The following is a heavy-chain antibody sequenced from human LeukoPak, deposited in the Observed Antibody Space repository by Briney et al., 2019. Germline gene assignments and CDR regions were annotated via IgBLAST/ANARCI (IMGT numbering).Heavy chain of an antibody. J-gene: IGHJ4*02. CDR2: INDSGST. D-gene: IGHD4-17*01. Sequence: KPSATLPLTCSVSGASISHFCCGCIRQPPGKGLEWIGFINDSGSTNYHPSLKSRVSISIHTYKNQFSLRLSSVTAADTAVYYCARSGYGDYGHYFDYWGQGILVTVSS. CDR3: ARSGYGDYGHYFDY. CDR1: GASISHFC. V-gene: IGHV4-59*07.